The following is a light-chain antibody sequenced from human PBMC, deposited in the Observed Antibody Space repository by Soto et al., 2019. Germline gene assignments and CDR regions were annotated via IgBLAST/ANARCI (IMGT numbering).Light chain of an antibody. V-gene: IGLV2-14*01. CDR1: SSDVGDYSY. CDR3: SSYTSGSTLYV. J-gene: IGLJ1*01. CDR2: ASS. Sequence: QSVLTQPASVSGSPGQSITISCTGASSDVGDYSYVSWYQHHPGQAPELLIYASSNRPSGVSHRFSGSRSGNTASLTISGLQAEDEADYYCSSYTSGSTLYVFGTGTKLTVL.